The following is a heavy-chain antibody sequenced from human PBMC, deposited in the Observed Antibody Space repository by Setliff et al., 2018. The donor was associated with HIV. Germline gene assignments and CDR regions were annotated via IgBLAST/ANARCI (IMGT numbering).Heavy chain of an antibody. Sequence: GGSLRLSCAASGFTFNTYAMSWVRQAPGKGLEWVSVISGSGGSTFYADSVKGRFTISRDNSKNTLYLQMNSLRAEDTAVYYCARGGGYDRSGYYPFDYWGQGTPVTVSS. CDR3: ARGGGYDRSGYYPFDY. CDR2: ISGSGGST. D-gene: IGHD3-22*01. J-gene: IGHJ4*02. CDR1: GFTFNTYA. V-gene: IGHV3-23*01.